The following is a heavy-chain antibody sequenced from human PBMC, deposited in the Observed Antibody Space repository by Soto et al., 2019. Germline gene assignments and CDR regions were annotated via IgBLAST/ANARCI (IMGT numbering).Heavy chain of an antibody. CDR1: GFTFSTYA. CDR2: ISGSGGST. Sequence: EVHLLESGGGLVQPGGSLRLSCATSGFTFSTYAMSWVRQAPGEGLEWVSVISGSGGSTHYVDSVKGRFTISRDNSKNALYLQMNSLRAEDTAVYYCAKRASAQLKYFDYWGQGTLVTVSS. CDR3: AKRASAQLKYFDY. J-gene: IGHJ4*02. D-gene: IGHD6-19*01. V-gene: IGHV3-23*01.